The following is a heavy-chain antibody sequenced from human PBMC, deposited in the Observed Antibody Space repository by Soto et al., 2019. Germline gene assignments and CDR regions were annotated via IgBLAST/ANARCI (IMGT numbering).Heavy chain of an antibody. CDR1: GFTFSSYA. J-gene: IGHJ4*02. CDR2: ISHDGGNK. CDR3: AREETWGFGY. D-gene: IGHD3-16*01. V-gene: IGHV3-30-3*01. Sequence: PGGSLRLSCAASGFTFSSYAMHWVRQAPGKGLEWVAFISHDGGNKYYADSVKGRFTISTDNSKNTLSLQMNSLRAEDTAVYYCAREETWGFGYWGQGTLVTVSS.